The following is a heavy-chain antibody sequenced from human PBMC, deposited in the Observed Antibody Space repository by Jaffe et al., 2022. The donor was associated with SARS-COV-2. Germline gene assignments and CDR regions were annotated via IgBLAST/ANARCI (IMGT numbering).Heavy chain of an antibody. CDR1: GFTFSSYA. CDR3: AKVQNSGGSRPYFDH. Sequence: EVQLVESGGGLVQPGGSLRLSCAASGFTFSSYAMSWVRQAPGKGLEWVSTISGIGTTTYYADSVKGRFTISRDNSKNTLYLQMNSLRAEDTAVFYCAKVQNSGGSRPYFDHWGQGTLVTVSS. J-gene: IGHJ4*02. CDR2: ISGIGTTT. D-gene: IGHD2-21*01. V-gene: IGHV3-23*04.